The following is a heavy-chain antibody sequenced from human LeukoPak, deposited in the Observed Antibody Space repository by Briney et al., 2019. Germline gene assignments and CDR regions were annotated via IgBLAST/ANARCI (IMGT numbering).Heavy chain of an antibody. CDR2: TVYRSKWYY. CDR3: ARSTALVGDDWVDP. Sequence: SQTLSLTCAISGDSVSSNSAAWNWIRQSPSRGLEWLGRTVYRSKWYYDYAVSVQSRITINADTSKNQFSLHLNSATPEDTAVYYCARSTALVGDDWVDPWGQGTLVTVSS. CDR1: GDSVSSNSAA. J-gene: IGHJ5*02. D-gene: IGHD2-21*01. V-gene: IGHV6-1*01.